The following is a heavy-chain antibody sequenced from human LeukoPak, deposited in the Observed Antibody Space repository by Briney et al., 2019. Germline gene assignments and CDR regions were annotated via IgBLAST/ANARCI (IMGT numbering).Heavy chain of an antibody. Sequence: GGSLRLSCAASGFTFSNYNMNWVRQPPGKGLQWVSYISSSSNIIYYADSVKGRFTISRDNAKSSLFLQMNSLRAEDTAVYYCARDFAREFTIDYWGQGTLVTVSS. V-gene: IGHV3-48*01. CDR1: GFTFSNYN. CDR2: ISSSSNII. D-gene: IGHD3-10*01. J-gene: IGHJ4*02. CDR3: ARDFAREFTIDY.